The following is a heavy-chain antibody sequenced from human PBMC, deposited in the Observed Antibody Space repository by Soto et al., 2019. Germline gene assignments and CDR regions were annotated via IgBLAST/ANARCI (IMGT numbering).Heavy chain of an antibody. V-gene: IGHV3-74*01. CDR1: GFAFSTYW. Sequence: EVQLVESGGGLVQPGVSLRLSCAASGFAFSTYWMHWVRQAPGKGLLWVSRIKFDGSSTYYADSVKGRFTISRDDAKNTLFLQMNGLRVDDTAAYYCARGAKNIYAMDVWGQGTTVTVSS. CDR2: IKFDGSST. J-gene: IGHJ6*02. CDR3: ARGAKNIYAMDV.